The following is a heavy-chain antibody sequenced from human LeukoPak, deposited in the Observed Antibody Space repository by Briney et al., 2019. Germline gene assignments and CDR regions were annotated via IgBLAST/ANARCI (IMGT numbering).Heavy chain of an antibody. CDR2: IYSGGST. CDR3: ARDRDSSGYLDY. V-gene: IGHV3-53*05. J-gene: IGHJ4*02. CDR1: GFTVSSNY. D-gene: IGHD3-22*01. Sequence: QSGGSLRLSCAASGFTVSSNYMSWVRQAPGKGLEWVSVIYSGGSTYYADSVKGRFTISRDNSKNTLYLQMNSLRAEDTAVYYCARDRDSSGYLDYWGQGTLVTVSS.